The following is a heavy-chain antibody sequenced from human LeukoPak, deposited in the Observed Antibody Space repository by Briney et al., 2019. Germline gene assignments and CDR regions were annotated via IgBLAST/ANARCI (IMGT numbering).Heavy chain of an antibody. D-gene: IGHD6-13*01. CDR1: GFTFDDYA. J-gene: IGHJ4*02. CDR2: ISWNSGSI. Sequence: GGSLRLSCATSGFTFDDYAMPWVRQAPGKGLEWGSGISWNSGSIGYADSVKGRFTISRDNAKNSLYLQMNSLRAEDTALYYCAKTPGSSWYFPSFDYWGQGTLVTVSS. CDR3: AKTPGSSWYFPSFDY. V-gene: IGHV3-9*01.